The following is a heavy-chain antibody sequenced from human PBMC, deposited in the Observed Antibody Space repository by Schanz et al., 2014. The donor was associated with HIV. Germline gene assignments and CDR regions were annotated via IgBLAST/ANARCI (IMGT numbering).Heavy chain of an antibody. J-gene: IGHJ6*02. CDR2: IRYDGSNK. CDR3: ARETSGFSTSWPPRYHYYGMDV. D-gene: IGHD6-13*01. Sequence: QVQLVESGGGVVQPGRSLRLACAASGFTFGSYGIHWVRQAPGKGLEWVALIRYDGSNKYYADSVKGRFTISRDNSKNTLYLQMNSLRAEDTAVYYCARETSGFSTSWPPRYHYYGMDVWGQGTTVTVSS. V-gene: IGHV3-33*01. CDR1: GFTFGSYG.